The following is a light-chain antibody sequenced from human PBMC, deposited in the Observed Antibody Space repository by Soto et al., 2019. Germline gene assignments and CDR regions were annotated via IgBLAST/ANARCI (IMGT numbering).Light chain of an antibody. Sequence: QSVLTQPASVSGSPGQSITISCTGTSSDVGAYNYISWYQQYPGTAPKIMIYEVSSRPSGVSHRFSGSKSGNTASLTISGLQPEDEADYYCSSYTDSSNYVFGTGTKVTVL. V-gene: IGLV2-14*01. CDR2: EVS. CDR1: SSDVGAYNY. CDR3: SSYTDSSNYV. J-gene: IGLJ1*01.